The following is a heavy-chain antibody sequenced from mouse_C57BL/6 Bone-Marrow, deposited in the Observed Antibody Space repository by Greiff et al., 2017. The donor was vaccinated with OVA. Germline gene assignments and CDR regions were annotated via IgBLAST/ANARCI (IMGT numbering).Heavy chain of an antibody. CDR3: TRWGVKSY. CDR1: GYPFTDYE. J-gene: IGHJ3*01. D-gene: IGHD2-2*01. Sequence: VQLQQSGAELVRPGASVTLSCKASGYPFTDYEMHWVKQTPVHGLEWIGAIDPETGGTAYNQKFKGKAILTADKASSTAYMELRSLTSEDSAVYYCTRWGVKSYWGQGTLVTVSA. V-gene: IGHV1-15*01. CDR2: IDPETGGT.